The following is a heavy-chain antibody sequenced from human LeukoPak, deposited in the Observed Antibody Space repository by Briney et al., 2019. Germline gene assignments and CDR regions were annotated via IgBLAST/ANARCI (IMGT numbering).Heavy chain of an antibody. CDR2: ISGSGGST. CDR3: ARSVPGGSGWMGSIEY. J-gene: IGHJ4*02. CDR1: GFTFSSYG. V-gene: IGHV3-23*01. Sequence: GGSLRLSCAASGFTFSSYGMSWVRQAPGKGLEWVSAISGSGGSTYYADSVKGRFTISRENAKNSLFLQMNSLRVGDTAVYYCARSVPGGSGWMGSIEYWGQGTLVTVPS. D-gene: IGHD6-19*01.